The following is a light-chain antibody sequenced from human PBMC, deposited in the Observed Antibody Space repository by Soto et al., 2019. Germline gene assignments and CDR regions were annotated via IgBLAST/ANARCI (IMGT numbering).Light chain of an antibody. V-gene: IGKV3-15*01. CDR1: QSVNSN. Sequence: EIVMTQSPATLSMSPGERATLSCRASQSVNSNLAWYQQKFGRAPRLLIYGASTRATGIPARFSGSGSGTDFTLSISSLQSEDFAVYYCQQYNTWPLAFGGGTKVEVK. CDR2: GAS. CDR3: QQYNTWPLA. J-gene: IGKJ4*01.